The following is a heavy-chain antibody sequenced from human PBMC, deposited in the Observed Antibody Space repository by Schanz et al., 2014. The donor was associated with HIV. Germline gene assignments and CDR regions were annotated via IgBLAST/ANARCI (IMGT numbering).Heavy chain of an antibody. D-gene: IGHD4-17*01. J-gene: IGHJ4*02. CDR2: IWYDGSNK. V-gene: IGHV3-33*01. Sequence: QVQLAESGGGVVQPGRSLRLSCTASGFTFSNYGMHWVRQAPGKGLEWVPAIWYDGSNKFYADSVKGRFTISRDNSKNTLYLQMNNLRAEDTAVYGCARQGLRFSFWLDYWGQGTPVTVS. CDR1: GFTFSNYG. CDR3: ARQGLRFSFWLDY.